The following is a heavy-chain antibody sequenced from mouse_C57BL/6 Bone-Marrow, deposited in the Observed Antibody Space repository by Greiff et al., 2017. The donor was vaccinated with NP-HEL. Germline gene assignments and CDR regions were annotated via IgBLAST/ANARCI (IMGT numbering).Heavy chain of an antibody. V-gene: IGHV1-62-2*01. CDR3: ARHGDYFGSSYGYCDV. CDR1: GYTFTEYT. CDR2: FYPGSGSI. D-gene: IGHD1-1*01. J-gene: IGHJ1*03. Sequence: VQGVESGAELVKPGASVKLSCKASGYTFTEYTIHWVKQRSGQGLEWIGWFYPGSGSIKYNEKFKDKATLTADKSSSTVYMDLSRLTSEDSAVYCCARHGDYFGSSYGYCDVWGTGTTVTVSS.